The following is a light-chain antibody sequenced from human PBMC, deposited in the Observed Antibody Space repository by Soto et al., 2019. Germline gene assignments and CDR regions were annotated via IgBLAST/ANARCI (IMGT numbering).Light chain of an antibody. CDR1: QSVSSIF. Sequence: ELVLTQSPGTLSLSPGERATLSCRASQSVSSIFLAWYQQKPGQAPRLLIYDASSRATGIPDMFSGSGSGTDFTLTVSRLEPEECAVYYCQQYGSSPYTFGQGTKLEIK. CDR3: QQYGSSPYT. J-gene: IGKJ2*01. CDR2: DAS. V-gene: IGKV3-20*01.